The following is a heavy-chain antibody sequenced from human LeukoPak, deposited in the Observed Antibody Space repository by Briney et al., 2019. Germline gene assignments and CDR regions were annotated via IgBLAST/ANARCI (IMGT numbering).Heavy chain of an antibody. Sequence: WASVKVSCNASGYTFTSYDINWVRQATGQGLEWMGWMNPNSGNTGYAQKFQGRVTITRNTSISTAYMELSSLRSEDTAVYYCARGLEMEQYQLPHGAGYYYYMDVWGKGTTVTVSS. D-gene: IGHD2-2*01. CDR2: MNPNSGNT. CDR3: ARGLEMEQYQLPHGAGYYYYMDV. V-gene: IGHV1-8*03. CDR1: GYTFTSYD. J-gene: IGHJ6*03.